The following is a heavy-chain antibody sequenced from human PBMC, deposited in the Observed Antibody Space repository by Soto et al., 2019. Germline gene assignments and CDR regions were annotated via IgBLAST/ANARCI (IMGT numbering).Heavy chain of an antibody. J-gene: IGHJ4*02. D-gene: IGHD2-2*01. CDR3: PRNHQLLGY. Sequence: GGSLRLSCAASGFTFSDYYMSWIRQAPGKGLEWVSYISSSSSYTNYADSVKGRFSISRANPENSLYLQINSRRAEDTAVYYCPRNHQLLGYGGQGTLVTLSS. CDR1: GFTFSDYY. V-gene: IGHV3-11*06. CDR2: ISSSSSYT.